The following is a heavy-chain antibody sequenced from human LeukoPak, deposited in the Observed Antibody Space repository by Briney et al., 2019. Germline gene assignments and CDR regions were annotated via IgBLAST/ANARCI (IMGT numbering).Heavy chain of an antibody. J-gene: IGHJ4*02. CDR2: IDASGST. CDR3: ARVEGYCSSTSCYTVDY. CDR1: GGSLSSGSYY. D-gene: IGHD2-2*02. V-gene: IGHV4-61*02. Sequence: SGTLSLTRTDSGGSLSSGSYYARWVRQPAGKGVGWLGRIDASGSTNYNPYLKSRITISVDTSKLQFSLKLSSVTAADTAVYYCARVEGYCSSTSCYTVDYWGQGTLVTVSS.